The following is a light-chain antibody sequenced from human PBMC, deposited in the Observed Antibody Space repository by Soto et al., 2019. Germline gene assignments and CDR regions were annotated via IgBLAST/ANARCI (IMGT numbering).Light chain of an antibody. Sequence: EIVLTQSPGTLSLSPGERVTLSCRAGQSVSSSYFAWFQQKPGQAPRLLIYGASSRATGIPDRYSGSGSGTDSTLTSSILEPEDLAVYYCQQYGSSPNTFGQGTKLAIK. V-gene: IGKV3-20*01. CDR2: GAS. J-gene: IGKJ2*01. CDR3: QQYGSSPNT. CDR1: QSVSSSY.